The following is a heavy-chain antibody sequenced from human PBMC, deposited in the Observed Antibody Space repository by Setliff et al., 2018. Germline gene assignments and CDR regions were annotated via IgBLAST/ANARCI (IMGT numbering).Heavy chain of an antibody. D-gene: IGHD5-12*01. Sequence: TLSLTCTVSGGSISSRTYYWSWIRQPAGKGLEWIDHIYTSRSTVYNPSLKSRVTISLDTSKNQFSLDLSSVTAADTAVYYCARGGTFRYFDFWGQRAPVTVSS. V-gene: IGHV4-61*09. CDR2: IYTSRST. CDR1: GGSISSRTYY. CDR3: ARGGTFRYFDF. J-gene: IGHJ4*02.